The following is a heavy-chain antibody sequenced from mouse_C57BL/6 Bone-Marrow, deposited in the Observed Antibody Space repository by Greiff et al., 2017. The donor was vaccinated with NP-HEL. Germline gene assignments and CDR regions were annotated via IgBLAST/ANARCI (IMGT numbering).Heavy chain of an antibody. CDR1: GYTFTSYG. D-gene: IGHD2-12*01. J-gene: IGHJ2*01. Sequence: QVQLQQSGAELARPGASVKLSCKASGYTFTSYGISWVKQRTGQGLEWIGEIYPRSGNTYYNEKFKGKATLTADKSSSTAYMELRSLTSEDSAVCICAKKNYYSHYGDWGQGTTLTVST. CDR3: AKKNYYSHYGD. V-gene: IGHV1-81*01. CDR2: IYPRSGNT.